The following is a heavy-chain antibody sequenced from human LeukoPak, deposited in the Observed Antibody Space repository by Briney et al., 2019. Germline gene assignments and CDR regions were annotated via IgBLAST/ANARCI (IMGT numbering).Heavy chain of an antibody. V-gene: IGHV4-61*01. Sequence: PSETLSLTCTVSGGSVSSGSYYWSWIRQPPGKGLEWIGYIYYSGSTNYNPSLKSRVTISVDTSKNQFSLKLSSVTAADTAVYYCARLAPRYDYVWGSYRYPSHFDYWGQGTLVTVSS. D-gene: IGHD3-16*02. CDR2: IYYSGST. CDR3: ARLAPRYDYVWGSYRYPSHFDY. J-gene: IGHJ4*02. CDR1: GGSVSSGSYY.